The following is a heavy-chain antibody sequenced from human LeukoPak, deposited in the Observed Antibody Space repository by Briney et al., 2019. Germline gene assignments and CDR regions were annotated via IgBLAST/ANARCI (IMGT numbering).Heavy chain of an antibody. Sequence: GGSLRLSCAASGFTFSSYSMNWVRQAPGKGLEWVSSISSSSSYIYYADSVKGRFTISRDNAKNSLYMQMNSLRAEDTAVYYCVRDLSDSSGYTLDYWGQGTLVTVSS. V-gene: IGHV3-21*01. CDR1: GFTFSSYS. CDR2: ISSSSSYI. CDR3: VRDLSDSSGYTLDY. J-gene: IGHJ4*02. D-gene: IGHD3-22*01.